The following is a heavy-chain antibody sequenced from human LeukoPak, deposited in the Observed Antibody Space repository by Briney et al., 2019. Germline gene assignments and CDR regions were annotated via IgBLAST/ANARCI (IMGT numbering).Heavy chain of an antibody. CDR1: GFTVSSNY. J-gene: IGHJ6*02. CDR2: IYSGGST. Sequence: GGSLRLSCAASGFTVSSNYMSWVRQAPGKGLEWVSVIYSGGSTYYADSVKGRFTISRDNSKNTLYLQMNSLRAEDTAVYYCARDLDCSSTSCQLTYGMDVWGQGTTVTVSS. D-gene: IGHD2-2*01. CDR3: ARDLDCSSTSCQLTYGMDV. V-gene: IGHV3-53*01.